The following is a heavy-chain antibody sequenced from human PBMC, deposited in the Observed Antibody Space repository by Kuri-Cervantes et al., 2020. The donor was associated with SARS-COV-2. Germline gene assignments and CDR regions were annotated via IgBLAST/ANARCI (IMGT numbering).Heavy chain of an antibody. CDR1: GGSISSSSYY. CDR2: MYYSGST. D-gene: IGHD3-22*01. V-gene: IGHV4-39*01. J-gene: IGHJ6*03. CDR3: AGFYYYASSGFVANYYMDV. Sequence: EPLKISCTVSGGSISSSSYYWGWIRQPPGKGLEWIGSMYYSGSTYYNPSLKSRLTISVDTSKNQFPLKLSSVTAADTAVYYCAGFYYYASSGFVANYYMDVWGKGTTVTVSS.